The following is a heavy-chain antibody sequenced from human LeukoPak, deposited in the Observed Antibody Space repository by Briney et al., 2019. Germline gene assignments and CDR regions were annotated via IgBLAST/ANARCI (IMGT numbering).Heavy chain of an antibody. CDR3: AMTPIGYCSSTSCYTFDY. CDR2: IYYSGST. D-gene: IGHD2-2*02. Sequence: SETLSLTCTVSGGSISSYYWGWIRQPPGKGLEWIGYIYYSGSTNYNPSLTSRVTISVDTSKNQFSLKLSSVTAADTAVYYCAMTPIGYCSSTSCYTFDYWGQGTLVTVSS. J-gene: IGHJ4*02. CDR1: GGSISSYY. V-gene: IGHV4-59*08.